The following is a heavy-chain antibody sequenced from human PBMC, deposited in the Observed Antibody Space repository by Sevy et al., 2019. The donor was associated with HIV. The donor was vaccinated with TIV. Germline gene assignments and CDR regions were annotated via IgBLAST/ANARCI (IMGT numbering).Heavy chain of an antibody. CDR3: AGEGGVATTGDHDAFDI. D-gene: IGHD7-27*01. CDR1: GDTFSTYG. CDR2: IIPTFGTP. J-gene: IGHJ3*02. Sequence: ASVKVSCKASGDTFSTYGLSWVRPAPGQGLEWMGGIIPTFGTPNYARKFQGRVTFTAAEYASTAYMELSSLRSEDTALYYCAGEGGVATTGDHDAFDIWGHETLVTVSS. V-gene: IGHV1-69*13.